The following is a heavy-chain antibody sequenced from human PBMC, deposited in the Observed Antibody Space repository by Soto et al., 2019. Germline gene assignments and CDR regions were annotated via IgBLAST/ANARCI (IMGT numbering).Heavy chain of an antibody. CDR3: ARASGRSYPESRVFDF. CDR1: GFAFSGSA. J-gene: IGHJ4*02. Sequence: PGGSLRLSCAASGFAFSGSAMYWVRQASGKGPEWVGRIRSKGHNYATEYAASVKGRFTIPRDDSKNTAYLQMISLRVEDTAIYYCARASGRSYPESRVFDFWGQGTRVTVSS. CDR2: IRSKGHNYAT. V-gene: IGHV3-73*01. D-gene: IGHD1-26*01.